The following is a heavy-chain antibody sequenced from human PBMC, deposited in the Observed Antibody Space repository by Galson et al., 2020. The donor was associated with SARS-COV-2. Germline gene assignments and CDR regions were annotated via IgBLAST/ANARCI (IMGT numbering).Heavy chain of an antibody. D-gene: IGHD6-19*01. Sequence: GGSLRLSCAASGFTFDDYAMHWVRQAPGKGLEWVSGISWNSGSIGYADSVKGRFTISRDNAKNSLYLQMNSLRAEDTALYYCASSDSSGFDYWGQGTLVTVSS. CDR1: GFTFDDYA. CDR3: ASSDSSGFDY. V-gene: IGHV3-9*01. J-gene: IGHJ4*02. CDR2: ISWNSGSI.